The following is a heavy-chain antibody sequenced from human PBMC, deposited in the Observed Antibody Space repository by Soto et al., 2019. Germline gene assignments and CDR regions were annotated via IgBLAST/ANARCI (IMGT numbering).Heavy chain of an antibody. CDR2: IDPSDSQT. J-gene: IGHJ4*02. CDR3: ARQIYDSDTGPNFQYYFDS. V-gene: IGHV5-10-1*01. D-gene: IGHD3-22*01. CDR1: GYSFAGYW. Sequence: GESLKISCNGSGYSFAGYWIAWVRQKPWKGLEWMGRIDPSDSQTYYSPSFRGHVTISVTKSITTVFLQWSSLRASDTAMYYCARQIYDSDTGPNFQYYFDSWGQGTPVTVSS.